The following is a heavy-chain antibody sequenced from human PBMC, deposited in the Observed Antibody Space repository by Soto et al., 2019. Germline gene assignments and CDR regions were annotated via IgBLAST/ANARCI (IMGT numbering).Heavy chain of an antibody. Sequence: LSLTCAASGFTFSSSSMNWVRQAPGKGLEWVSSISSSSSYIYYANSVKGRFTISRDNAKNSLYLQMNSLRAEDTAVYYCARDALLYCSSTSCYYYYYMDVWGKGTTVTVSS. CDR2: ISSSSSYI. V-gene: IGHV3-21*01. J-gene: IGHJ6*03. CDR1: GFTFSSSS. D-gene: IGHD2-2*01. CDR3: ARDALLYCSSTSCYYYYYMDV.